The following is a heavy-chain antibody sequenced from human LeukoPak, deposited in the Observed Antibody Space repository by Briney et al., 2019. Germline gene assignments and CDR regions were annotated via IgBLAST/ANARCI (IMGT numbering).Heavy chain of an antibody. V-gene: IGHV3-64*01. D-gene: IGHD6-13*01. J-gene: IGHJ6*03. Sequence: GGSLRLSCAASGFTFSSYAMHWVRQAPGKGLEYVSAISSNGGSTYYANSVKGRFTISRDNSKNTLYLQMGSLRAEDMAAYYCAREAGGIAAADQPKRRRPNQPPDYYYYYYMDVWGKGTTVTISS. CDR3: AREAGGIAAADQPKRRRPNQPPDYYYYYYMDV. CDR1: GFTFSSYA. CDR2: ISSNGGST.